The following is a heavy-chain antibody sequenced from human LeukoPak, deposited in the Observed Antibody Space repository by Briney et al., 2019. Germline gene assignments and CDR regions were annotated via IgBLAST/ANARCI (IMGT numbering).Heavy chain of an antibody. D-gene: IGHD3-10*01. CDR1: GFTFSNAW. CDR2: IKSNSDGGTT. J-gene: IGHJ4*02. CDR3: TTLYGSGAYY. V-gene: IGHV3-15*01. Sequence: GGSLRLSCAASGFTFSNAWMSWVRQAPGKGLEWVGQIKSNSDGGTTDYAAPVKGRSSISRDDSKNTVYLQMNSLKTEDTAVYYCTTLYGSGAYYWGQGTLVTVAS.